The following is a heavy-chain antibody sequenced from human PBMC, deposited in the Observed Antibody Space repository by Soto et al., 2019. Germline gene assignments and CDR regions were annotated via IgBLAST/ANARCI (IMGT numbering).Heavy chain of an antibody. D-gene: IGHD3-22*01. CDR3: AHTKDSSGFLTS. Sequence: GSGPTLVNPTHTLTLTCSFSGFSLSVYGVRVIWFRQPPGETLEWLALIHWNDDKRYSPYLKSRLTITKDTSKNQVVLTLTNLDPLDTGTYFCAHTKDSSGFLTSWGQGILVTAPQ. CDR1: GFSLSVYGVR. CDR2: IHWNDDK. V-gene: IGHV2-5*01. J-gene: IGHJ5*02.